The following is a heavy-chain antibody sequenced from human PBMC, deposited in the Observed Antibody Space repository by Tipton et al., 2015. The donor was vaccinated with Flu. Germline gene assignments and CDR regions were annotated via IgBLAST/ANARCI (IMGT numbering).Heavy chain of an antibody. CDR3: ASGRYYGMDV. J-gene: IGHJ6*02. CDR2: INSDGSST. D-gene: IGHD3-10*01. CDR1: GFTFSSFW. V-gene: IGHV3-74*01. Sequence: GSLRLSCAASGFTFSSFWMHWVRQAPGKGLVWVARINSDGSSTRYAGSVKGRFTISRDNAENTLYLQLNSLRAEDTAVYYCASGRYYGMDVWGQGNTVTVSS.